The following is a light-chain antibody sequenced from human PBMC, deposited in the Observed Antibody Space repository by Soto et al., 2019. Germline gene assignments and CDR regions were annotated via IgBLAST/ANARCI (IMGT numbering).Light chain of an antibody. CDR3: SSYTTSSTLV. CDR2: DVS. Sequence: QSVLTQPASVSGSLGQSITISCTGTSSDVGYYNYVSWYQQNPGKAPKLMIYDVSNRPSGVSNRFSGSKSGNTASLTISGLQAEDEADYYCSSYTTSSTLVFGGGTKLTVL. V-gene: IGLV2-14*03. CDR1: SSDVGYYNY. J-gene: IGLJ2*01.